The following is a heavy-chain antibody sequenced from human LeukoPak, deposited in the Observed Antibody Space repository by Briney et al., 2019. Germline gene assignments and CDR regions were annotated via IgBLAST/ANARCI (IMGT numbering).Heavy chain of an antibody. CDR2: IYSSGST. V-gene: IGHV4-39*07. D-gene: IGHD3-10*01. CDR3: ARGYRERGGWGSESPRGAFDI. J-gene: IGHJ3*02. CDR1: GGSISSSSYY. Sequence: PSETLSLTCTVSGGSISSSSYYWGWIRQPPGKGLEWIGSIYSSGSTYYNPSLKSRVTISVDTSKNQFSLKLSSVTAADTAVYYCARGYRERGGWGSESPRGAFDIWGQGTMVTVSS.